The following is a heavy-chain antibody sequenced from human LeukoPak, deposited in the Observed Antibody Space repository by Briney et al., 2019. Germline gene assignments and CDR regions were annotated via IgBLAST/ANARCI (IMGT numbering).Heavy chain of an antibody. J-gene: IGHJ4*02. Sequence: GGSLRLSCAGSGFSFSIYAMSWVRQAPGKGLEWVSAISGSGGSTYYADSVKGRFTISRDNSKNTLYLQMNSLRAEDTAVYYCAKDPLSNWGSRGGLSFDYWGQGTLVTVSS. CDR3: AKDPLSNWGSRGGLSFDY. V-gene: IGHV3-23*01. CDR1: GFSFSIYA. D-gene: IGHD7-27*01. CDR2: ISGSGGST.